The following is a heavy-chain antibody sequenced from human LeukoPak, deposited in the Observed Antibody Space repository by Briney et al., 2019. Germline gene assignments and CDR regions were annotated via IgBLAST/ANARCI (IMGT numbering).Heavy chain of an antibody. V-gene: IGHV3-23*01. CDR2: LSGSGGST. D-gene: IGHD1-20*01. J-gene: IGHJ4*02. CDR3: AKKMSITAASQVDY. Sequence: PGGSLRLSCAASGFTFSSYAMSWVRQAPGKGLEWVSALSGSGGSTYYADSVKGRFTISRDNSKNTLYLQMNSLRAEDTAVYYCAKKMSITAASQVDYWGQGTLVTVSS. CDR1: GFTFSSYA.